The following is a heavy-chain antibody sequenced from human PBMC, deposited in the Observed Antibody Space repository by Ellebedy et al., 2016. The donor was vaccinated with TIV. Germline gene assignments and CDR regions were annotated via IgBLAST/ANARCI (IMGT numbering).Heavy chain of an antibody. Sequence: PGGSLRLSCAASGFTFNSYAMSWVRQAPGKGLEWVSTISNTGSRTYYADSVEGRFIISRDNSKKTLYLQMNSLRAEDTAVYYCAGGRSGSYYDYWGQGTLVTVSS. CDR3: AGGRSGSYYDY. CDR1: GFTFNSYA. CDR2: ISNTGSRT. V-gene: IGHV3-23*01. D-gene: IGHD1-26*01. J-gene: IGHJ4*02.